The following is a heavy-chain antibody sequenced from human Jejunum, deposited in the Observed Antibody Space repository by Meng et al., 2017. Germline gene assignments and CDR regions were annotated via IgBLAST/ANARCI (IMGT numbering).Heavy chain of an antibody. Sequence: QLPRKEAGPGLVKPSGTLSLTCEVSGDSISSTSWWDWLRQPPGKGLEWIGEIYHSGRSNFIPSLKSRVSISLDESKNQFSLTLNSVTAADTAVYYCARGVGDIRFGFDYWGQGILVTVSS. D-gene: IGHD3-16*01. CDR3: ARGVGDIRFGFDY. V-gene: IGHV4-4*02. CDR2: IYHSGRS. J-gene: IGHJ4*02. CDR1: GDSISSTSW.